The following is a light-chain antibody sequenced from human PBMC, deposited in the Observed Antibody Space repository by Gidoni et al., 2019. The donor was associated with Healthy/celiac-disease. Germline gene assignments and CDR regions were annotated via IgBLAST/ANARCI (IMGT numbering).Light chain of an antibody. Sequence: QSALTQPASVSVSPGQSITISCTGTSSDVGGYNYVSWYQQHPGKAPKLMIYEVSNRPSGVSTRFSGSKSGNTASLTISGLQAEDEADYYCSSYTSSSTLDVVFGGGTKLTVL. V-gene: IGLV2-14*01. CDR1: SSDVGGYNY. CDR2: EVS. CDR3: SSYTSSSTLDVV. J-gene: IGLJ2*01.